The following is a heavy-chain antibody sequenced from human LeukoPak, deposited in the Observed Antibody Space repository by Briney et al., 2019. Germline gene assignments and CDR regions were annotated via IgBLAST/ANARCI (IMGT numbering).Heavy chain of an antibody. CDR1: GGSFSDYY. CDR3: ARGRPLLWFGELLSRYYFDY. CDR2: INHSGST. Sequence: SETLSLTCAVYGGSFSDYYWSWIRQPPGKGLEWIGEINHSGSTNYNPSLKSRVTISVDTSKNQFSLKLSSVTAADTAVYYCARGRPLLWFGELLSRYYFDYWGQGTLVTVSS. J-gene: IGHJ4*02. V-gene: IGHV4-34*01. D-gene: IGHD3-10*01.